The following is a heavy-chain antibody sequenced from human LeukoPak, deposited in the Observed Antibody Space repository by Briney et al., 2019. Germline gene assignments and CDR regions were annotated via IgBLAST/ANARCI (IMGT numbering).Heavy chain of an antibody. J-gene: IGHJ4*02. V-gene: IGHV3-21*01. Sequence: SGGSLRLSCAASGFTVSSNYMTWVRQAPGKGLEWVSSISSSSTYIYYADSVKGRFTISRDSAKNSLYLQMNSLRDEDTAVYYCARGSPNLFDYWGQGTLVTVSS. D-gene: IGHD1-14*01. CDR2: ISSSSTYI. CDR3: ARGSPNLFDY. CDR1: GFTVSSNY.